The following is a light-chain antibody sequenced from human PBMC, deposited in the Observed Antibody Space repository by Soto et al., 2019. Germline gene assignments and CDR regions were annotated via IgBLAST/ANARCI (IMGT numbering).Light chain of an antibody. CDR3: QQYYSYPLT. Sequence: DIQMTQSPSTLSASVGDRVTVSCRASQTFSTWLAWYQQKPGKAPKLLIYDVSTLESGVPSRFSGSGSGTDFILTISCLQSEDFSTYYCQQYYSYPLTFGGGTKVDIK. V-gene: IGKV1-5*01. J-gene: IGKJ4*01. CDR2: DVS. CDR1: QTFSTW.